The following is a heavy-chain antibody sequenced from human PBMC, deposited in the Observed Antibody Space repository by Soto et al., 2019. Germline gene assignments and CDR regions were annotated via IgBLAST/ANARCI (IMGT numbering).Heavy chain of an antibody. J-gene: IGHJ6*03. CDR1: GFTFSSYW. CDR2: IKQDGSEK. D-gene: IGHD2-2*01. V-gene: IGHV3-7*01. Sequence: GGSLRLSCAASGFTFSSYWMSWVRQAPEKGLEWVANIKQDGSEKYYVDSVKGRFTISRDNAKNSLYLQMNSLRAEDTAVYYCARLPLVVVPAAILYYYYMDVWGKGTTVTVSS. CDR3: ARLPLVVVPAAILYYYYMDV.